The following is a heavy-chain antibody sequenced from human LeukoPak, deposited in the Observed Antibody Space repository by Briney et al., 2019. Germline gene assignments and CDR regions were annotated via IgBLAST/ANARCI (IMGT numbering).Heavy chain of an antibody. Sequence: ASETLSLTCAVYGGSFSGYYWGWIRQPPGKGLEWIGEINHSGSTNYNPSLKSRVTISVDTSKNQFSLKLSSVTAADTAVYYCARGGGYYSNYSDYWGQGTLVTVSS. CDR1: GGSFSGYY. J-gene: IGHJ4*02. V-gene: IGHV4-34*01. D-gene: IGHD3-22*01. CDR2: INHSGST. CDR3: ARGGGYYSNYSDY.